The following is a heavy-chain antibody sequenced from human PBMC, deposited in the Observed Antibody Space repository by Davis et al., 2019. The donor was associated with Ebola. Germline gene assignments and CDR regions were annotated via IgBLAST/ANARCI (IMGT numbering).Heavy chain of an antibody. CDR3: ARGNDDYVAFDY. Sequence: GSLRLSCAASGFLFNNAWMNWVRQTPGKGLEWIGYIYYSGTTSYNPSLKSRLTISLDASRNEFSLHLRSVTAADTAVYYCARGNDDYVAFDYWSQGILVTVSA. CDR1: GFLFNNAW. D-gene: IGHD4-17*01. V-gene: IGHV4-59*12. CDR2: IYYSGTT. J-gene: IGHJ4*02.